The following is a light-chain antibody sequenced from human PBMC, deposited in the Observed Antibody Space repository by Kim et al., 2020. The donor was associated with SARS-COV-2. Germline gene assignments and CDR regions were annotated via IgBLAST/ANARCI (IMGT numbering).Light chain of an antibody. Sequence: SPGERATLSCRASQSVSSYLAWYQQKPGQAPRLLIYDASTRATGIPARFSGSGSGTDFTLTISSLESEDSAVYYCQQRSNWPPFTFGPGTKVDIK. CDR1: QSVSSY. J-gene: IGKJ3*01. CDR2: DAS. V-gene: IGKV3-11*01. CDR3: QQRSNWPPFT.